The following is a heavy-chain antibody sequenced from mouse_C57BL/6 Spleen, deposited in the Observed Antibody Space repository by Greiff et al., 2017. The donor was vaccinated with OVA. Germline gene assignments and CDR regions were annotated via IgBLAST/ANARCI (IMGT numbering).Heavy chain of an antibody. CDR2: IDPSDSYT. V-gene: IGHV1-69*01. J-gene: IGHJ1*03. D-gene: IGHD2-4*01. CDR3: ARRRDDYDEGYFDV. Sequence: QVQLQQPGAELVMPGASVKLSCKASGYTFTSYWMHWVKQRPGQGLEWIGEIDPSDSYTNYNQKFKGKSTLTVDKSSSTAYMQLSSLTSEDSAVYYCARRRDDYDEGYFDVWGTGTTVTVSS. CDR1: GYTFTSYW.